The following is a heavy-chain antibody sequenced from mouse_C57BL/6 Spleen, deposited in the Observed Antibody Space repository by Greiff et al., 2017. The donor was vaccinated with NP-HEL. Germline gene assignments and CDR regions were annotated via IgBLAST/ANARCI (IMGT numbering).Heavy chain of an antibody. V-gene: IGHV1-55*01. CDR2: IYPGSGST. Sequence: QVQLKQPGAELVKPGASVKMSCKASGYTFTSYWITWVKQRPGQGLEWIGDIYPGSGSTNYNEKFKSKATLTVDTSSSTAYMQLSSLTSEDSAVYYCARRGGWLRGAMDYWGQGTSVTVSS. CDR3: ARRGGWLRGAMDY. CDR1: GYTFTSYW. D-gene: IGHD2-2*01. J-gene: IGHJ4*01.